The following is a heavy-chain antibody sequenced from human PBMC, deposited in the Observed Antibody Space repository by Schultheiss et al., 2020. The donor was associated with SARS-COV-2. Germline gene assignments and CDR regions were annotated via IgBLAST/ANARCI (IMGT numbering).Heavy chain of an antibody. CDR2: INHSGST. Sequence: SETLSLTCTVSGGSVSSGSYYWSWIRQPPGKGLEWIGEINHSGSTNYNPSLKSRVTMSVDTSKNQFSLKLSSVTAADTAVYYCAREELLGTFDIWGQGTMVTVSS. J-gene: IGHJ3*02. V-gene: IGHV4-39*07. CDR3: AREELLGTFDI. CDR1: GGSVSSGSYY. D-gene: IGHD1-26*01.